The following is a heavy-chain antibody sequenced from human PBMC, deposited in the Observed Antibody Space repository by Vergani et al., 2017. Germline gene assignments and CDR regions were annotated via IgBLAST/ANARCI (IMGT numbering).Heavy chain of an antibody. Sequence: EVQLVESGGGLVQPGGSLRLSCAASGFTFSSYWMSWVRQAPGKGLEWVANIKQDGSEKYYVVSVKGRFTISRDNAKNSLYLQMNSLRAEDTAVYYCARDTSVGATQFDYWGQGTLVTVSS. CDR2: IKQDGSEK. V-gene: IGHV3-7*01. J-gene: IGHJ4*02. D-gene: IGHD1-26*01. CDR1: GFTFSSYW. CDR3: ARDTSVGATQFDY.